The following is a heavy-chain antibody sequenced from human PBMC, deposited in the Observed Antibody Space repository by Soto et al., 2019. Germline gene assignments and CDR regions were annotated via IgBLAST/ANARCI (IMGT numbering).Heavy chain of an antibody. J-gene: IGHJ4*02. Sequence: GGSLRLSCAASGFTFSDYYMSWIRQAPGKGLEWVSYISSSGSTIYYADSVKGRFTISRDNAKNSLYLQMNSLRAEDTAVYYCARGSYDYIWGSMASDYWGQGTLVTVSS. D-gene: IGHD3-16*01. V-gene: IGHV3-11*01. CDR3: ARGSYDYIWGSMASDY. CDR1: GFTFSDYY. CDR2: ISSSGSTI.